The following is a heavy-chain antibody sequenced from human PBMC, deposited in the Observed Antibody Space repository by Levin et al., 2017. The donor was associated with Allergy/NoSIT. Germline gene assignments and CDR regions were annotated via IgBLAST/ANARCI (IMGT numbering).Heavy chain of an antibody. CDR2: IYPGDSDT. D-gene: IGHD2-2*01. J-gene: IGHJ6*03. Sequence: KVGESLKISCKGSGYSFTSYWIGWVRQMPGKGLEWMGIIYPGDSDTRYSPSFQGQVTISADKSISTAYLQWSSLKASDTAMYYCARSIVVVPAAMAPGPLYYYYMDVWGKGTTVTVSS. CDR1: GYSFTSYW. V-gene: IGHV5-51*01. CDR3: ARSIVVVPAAMAPGPLYYYYMDV.